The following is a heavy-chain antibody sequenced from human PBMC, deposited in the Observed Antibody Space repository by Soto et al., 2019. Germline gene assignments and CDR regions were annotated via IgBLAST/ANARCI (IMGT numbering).Heavy chain of an antibody. V-gene: IGHV1-2*04. CDR1: GYTFTGYY. CDR3: ARGQVLAALDGMDV. Sequence: ASVKVSCKASGYTFTGYYMHWVRQAPGQGLEWMGWINPNSGGTNYAQKFQGWVTMTRDTSISTAYMELSRLRSDDTAVYYCARGQVLAALDGMDVWGQGTTVTVSS. CDR2: INPNSGGT. D-gene: IGHD6-6*01. J-gene: IGHJ6*02.